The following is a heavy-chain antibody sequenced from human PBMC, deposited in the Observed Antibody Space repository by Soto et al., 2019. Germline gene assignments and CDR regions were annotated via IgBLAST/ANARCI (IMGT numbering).Heavy chain of an antibody. Sequence: QVHLQESGPGLVKPSGTLALTCAVSGGSISSDKWWTWVRQPPGKGLEWIGEISHRGSTNYSPSFKSRLSLSVDTTKTPFSLGLTSVTAADTAVYYCAAIPLTSGVVSGRFDPWGQGIMVTVSS. CDR1: GGSISSDKW. D-gene: IGHD3-3*01. J-gene: IGHJ5*02. V-gene: IGHV4-4*02. CDR3: AAIPLTSGVVSGRFDP. CDR2: ISHRGST.